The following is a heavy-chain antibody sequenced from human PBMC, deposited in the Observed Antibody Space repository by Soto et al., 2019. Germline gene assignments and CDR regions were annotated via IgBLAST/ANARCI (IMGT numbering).Heavy chain of an antibody. J-gene: IGHJ1*01. CDR3: ARVGSPVAGTAEYFQH. CDR1: GGSISSGGYY. Sequence: SETLSLTCTVSGGSISSGGYYWSWIRQHPGKGLEWIGYIYYSGSTYYNPSLKSRVTISVDTSKNQFSLKLSSVTAADTAVYYCARVGSPVAGTAEYFQHWGQGTLVTVSS. CDR2: IYYSGST. D-gene: IGHD6-19*01. V-gene: IGHV4-31*03.